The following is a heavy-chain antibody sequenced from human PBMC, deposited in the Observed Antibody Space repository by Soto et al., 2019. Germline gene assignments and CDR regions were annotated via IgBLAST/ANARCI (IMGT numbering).Heavy chain of an antibody. J-gene: IGHJ4*02. D-gene: IGHD4-17*01. CDR3: ATSGLTVTTPGIKY. CDR2: ITSSSNKI. CDR1: GFTFSGYE. Sequence: PGGSLRLSCAASGFTFSGYEMNWVRQAPGKGLEWVSYITSSSNKIYYADSVKGRFTISRDNGKKSLYLQMNSLRAEDTAVYYCATSGLTVTTPGIKYWGQGTLVTVSS. V-gene: IGHV3-48*03.